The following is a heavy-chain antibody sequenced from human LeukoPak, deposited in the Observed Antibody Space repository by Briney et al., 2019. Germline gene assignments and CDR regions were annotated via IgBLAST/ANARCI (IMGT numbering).Heavy chain of an antibody. CDR1: GFTVSSNY. J-gene: IGHJ3*02. D-gene: IGHD5-24*01. CDR3: AKEMATMNAFDI. CDR2: IYSGGTT. Sequence: PGRSLRLSCVASGFTVSSNYMSWVRQAPGKGLEWVSVIYSGGTTDYKDSVKDRFIISRDNSKNTLYLQMNSLRAEDTAVYYCAKEMATMNAFDIWGQGTMVTVSS. V-gene: IGHV3-66*01.